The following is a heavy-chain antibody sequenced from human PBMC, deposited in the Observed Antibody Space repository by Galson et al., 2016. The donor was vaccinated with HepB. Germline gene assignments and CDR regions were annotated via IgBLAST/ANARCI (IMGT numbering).Heavy chain of an antibody. CDR2: ISAYNGNT. CDR3: ARDRTMITFGGVIPYY. V-gene: IGHV1-18*01. Sequence: SVKVSCKASGYTFTSYGISWVRQAPGQGLEWMGWISAYNGNTNYAQKLQGRVTMTTDTSTSTAYMELRSLRSDDTAVYYCARDRTMITFGGVIPYYWGQGTLVTVSS. J-gene: IGHJ4*02. CDR1: GYTFTSYG. D-gene: IGHD3-16*02.